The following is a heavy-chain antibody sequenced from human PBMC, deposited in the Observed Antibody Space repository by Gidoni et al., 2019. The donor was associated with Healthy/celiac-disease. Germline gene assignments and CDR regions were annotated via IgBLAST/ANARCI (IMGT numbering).Heavy chain of an antibody. Sequence: QVQLQQCGAGLLKPSETLSLTFAVYGGSFSGYYWSWIRQPPGKGLEWIGEINHSGSTNYNPSLKSRVTISVDTSKNQFSLKLSSVTAADTAVYYCARSEPNMDVWGKGTTVTVSS. D-gene: IGHD1-1*01. V-gene: IGHV4-34*01. CDR3: ARSEPNMDV. J-gene: IGHJ6*03. CDR1: GGSFSGYY. CDR2: INHSGST.